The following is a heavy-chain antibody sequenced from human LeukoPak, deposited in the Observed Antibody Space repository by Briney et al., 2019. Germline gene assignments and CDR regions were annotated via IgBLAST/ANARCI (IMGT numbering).Heavy chain of an antibody. CDR2: IYSGGST. V-gene: IGHV3-53*01. CDR1: GFTVSSNY. Sequence: GGSLRLSCAASGFTVSSNYMSWVRQAPGKGLEWVSVIYSGGSTYYADSVKGRFTISRDNSKNTLYLQMNSLRAEDTAVYYCAKDLYGGYVFWFDPWGQGTLVTVSS. J-gene: IGHJ5*02. D-gene: IGHD4-17*01. CDR3: AKDLYGGYVFWFDP.